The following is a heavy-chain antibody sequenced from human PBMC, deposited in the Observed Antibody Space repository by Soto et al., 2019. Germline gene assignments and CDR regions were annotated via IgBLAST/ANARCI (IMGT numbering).Heavy chain of an antibody. CDR3: ASYGGYDYGLGY. D-gene: IGHD5-12*01. Sequence: QVQLVESGGGGVQPGRSLRLSCAAYGLTFSRYGMHWVRKAPGKGLVLMAVISYDGSNEYYADSVKGRFTISRDNSNNTLCLQRNSLRAVDTAVYYCASYGGYDYGLGYWGQGTLATVSS. J-gene: IGHJ4*02. CDR1: GLTFSRYG. V-gene: IGHV3-30*03. CDR2: ISYDGSNE.